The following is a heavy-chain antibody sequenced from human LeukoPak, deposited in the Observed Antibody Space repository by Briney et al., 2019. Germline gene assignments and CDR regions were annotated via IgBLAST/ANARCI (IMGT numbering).Heavy chain of an antibody. D-gene: IGHD5-18*01. CDR3: ARDRSGYSYGKDFDY. V-gene: IGHV3-11*04. CDR1: GFTFSDYY. Sequence: GGSLRLSCAASGFTFSDYYMSWIRQAPGKGLEWVSYISGGSSTIYYADSLKGRFTISRDNAKNSLYLQMNSLRAEDTAVYYCARDRSGYSYGKDFDYWGQGTLVTVSS. J-gene: IGHJ4*02. CDR2: ISGGSSTI.